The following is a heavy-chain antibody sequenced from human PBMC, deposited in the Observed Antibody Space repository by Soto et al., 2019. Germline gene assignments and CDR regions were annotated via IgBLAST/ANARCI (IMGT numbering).Heavy chain of an antibody. Sequence: PGGSLRLSCAASGFTFSSYGMHWVRQAPGKGLEWVAVIWYDGSNKYYADSVKGRFTISRDNSKNTLYLQMNSLRVEDTAVYYCATAGGDFWSGGYYYYYYMDVWGKGTTVTVSS. D-gene: IGHD3-3*01. CDR2: IWYDGSNK. CDR3: ATAGGDFWSGGYYYYYYMDV. CDR1: GFTFSSYG. V-gene: IGHV3-33*01. J-gene: IGHJ6*03.